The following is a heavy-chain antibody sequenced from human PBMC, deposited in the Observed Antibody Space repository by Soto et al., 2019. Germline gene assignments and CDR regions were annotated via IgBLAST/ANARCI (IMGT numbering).Heavy chain of an antibody. V-gene: IGHV3-13*01. CDR2: IGTAGDT. J-gene: IGHJ6*02. CDR1: GFTFSSYD. CDR3: ARETKGRWQNVGYYYYGMDV. Sequence: PGGSLRLSCASSGFTFSSYDIHWVRQATGKGLEWVSAIGTAGDTYYPGSVKGRFTISRENAKNSLHLQMNSLRAEDTAVYYCARETKGRWQNVGYYYYGMDVWGQGTTVTVSS. D-gene: IGHD1-7*01.